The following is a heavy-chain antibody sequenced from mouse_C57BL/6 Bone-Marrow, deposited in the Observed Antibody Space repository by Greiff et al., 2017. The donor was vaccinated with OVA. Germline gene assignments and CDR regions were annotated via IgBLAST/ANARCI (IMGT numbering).Heavy chain of an antibody. Sequence: EVKLMESGGGLVKPGGSLKLSCAASGFTFSDYGMHWVRQAPEKGLEWVAYISSGSSTIYYADTVKGRFTISRDNAKNTLFLQMTSLRSEDTAMYYCARYGSSYDYYAMDYWGQGTSVTVSA. CDR2: ISSGSSTI. D-gene: IGHD1-1*01. V-gene: IGHV5-17*01. CDR1: GFTFSDYG. CDR3: ARYGSSYDYYAMDY. J-gene: IGHJ4*01.